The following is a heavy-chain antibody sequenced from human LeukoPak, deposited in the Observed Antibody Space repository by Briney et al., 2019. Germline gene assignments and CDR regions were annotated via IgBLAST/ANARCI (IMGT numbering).Heavy chain of an antibody. CDR3: ASGGYCSSTSCYPTWFDP. J-gene: IGHJ5*02. CDR2: VSYTGST. Sequence: SETLSLTCTVSGGSITSYYWGWIRQPPGKGLEWIGYVSYTGSTNYNPSLQSRVTMSIDTSKNRFSLKLSSVTAADTAVYYCASGGYCSSTSCYPTWFDPWGQGTLVTVSS. CDR1: GGSITSYY. D-gene: IGHD2-2*01. V-gene: IGHV4-59*01.